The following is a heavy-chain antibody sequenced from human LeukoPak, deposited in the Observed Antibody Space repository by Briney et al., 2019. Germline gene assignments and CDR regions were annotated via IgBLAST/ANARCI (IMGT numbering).Heavy chain of an antibody. J-gene: IGHJ6*02. D-gene: IGHD2-2*01. CDR3: ARATIVVVPAADRNYYYYYYGMDV. Sequence: SETLSLTCTVSGGSISSYYWSWIRQPAGKGLEWIGRIYTSGSTNYNPSLKSRVTMSVDTSKNQFSLKLSSVTAADTAVYYCARATIVVVPAADRNYYYYYYGMDVWGQGTTVTVSS. V-gene: IGHV4-4*07. CDR1: GGSISSYY. CDR2: IYTSGST.